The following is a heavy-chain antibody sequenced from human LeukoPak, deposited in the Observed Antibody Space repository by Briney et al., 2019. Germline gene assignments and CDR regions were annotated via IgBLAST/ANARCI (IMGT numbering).Heavy chain of an antibody. V-gene: IGHV3-23*01. CDR2: ITGDGTTT. J-gene: IGHJ4*02. CDR3: AKMNGYFEY. CDR1: GFTFSNHG. Sequence: AGSLRFSCEASGFTFSNHGMSWVRQAPGKGLQWVSAITGDGTTTYYADSVKVRFTISRYNSKTMLYLQMSSLRAEDTAVYYCAKMNGYFEYWGQGALVPVSS. D-gene: IGHD1-1*01.